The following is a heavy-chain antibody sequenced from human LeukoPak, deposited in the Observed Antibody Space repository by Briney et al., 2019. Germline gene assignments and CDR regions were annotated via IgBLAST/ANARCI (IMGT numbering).Heavy chain of an antibody. CDR2: INHSGST. J-gene: IGHJ4*02. V-gene: IGHV4-34*01. Sequence: SETLSLTCAVYGGSFSGYYWSWIRQPPGKGLEWIGEINHSGSTNYNPSLKSRVTISVDTSKNQFSLKLSSVTAADTAVYYCARGKFPRYFDYWGQGTLVAVSS. CDR1: GGSFSGYY. CDR3: ARGKFPRYFDY.